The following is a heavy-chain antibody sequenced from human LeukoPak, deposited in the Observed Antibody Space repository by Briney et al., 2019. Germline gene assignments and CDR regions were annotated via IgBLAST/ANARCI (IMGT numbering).Heavy chain of an antibody. Sequence: GGSLRLSCTASGFTFSDYAIHWVRQAPGKGLEWVAVILYEGNNKFYPDSVKGRFTISRDNSKNTLYLQMNSLRAEDTAVYYCASGRYYYDSSGYYGPDYWGQGTLVTVSS. CDR2: ILYEGNNK. CDR3: ASGRYYYDSSGYYGPDY. V-gene: IGHV3-30*04. J-gene: IGHJ4*02. CDR1: GFTFSDYA. D-gene: IGHD3-22*01.